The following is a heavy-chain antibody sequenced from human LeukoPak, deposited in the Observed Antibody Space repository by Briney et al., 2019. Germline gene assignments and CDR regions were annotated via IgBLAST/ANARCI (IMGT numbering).Heavy chain of an antibody. D-gene: IGHD2-2*01. V-gene: IGHV1-18*03. CDR3: ASGCSSTSCYGDYYYYYMDV. J-gene: IGHJ6*03. CDR1: GYTFTSYG. CDR2: ISAYNGNT. Sequence: ASVKVSCKASGYTFTSYGISWVRQAPGQGLEWMGWISAYNGNTNYAQKLQGRVTMTTDTSTSTAYMELRSLRSEDMAVYYCASGCSSTSCYGDYYYYYMDVWGKGTTVTISS.